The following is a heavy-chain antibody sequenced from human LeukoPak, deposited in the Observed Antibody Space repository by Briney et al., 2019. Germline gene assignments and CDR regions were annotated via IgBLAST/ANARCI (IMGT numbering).Heavy chain of an antibody. D-gene: IGHD1-26*01. CDR3: AREIGGATSFDY. V-gene: IGHV1-2*06. J-gene: IGHJ4*02. CDR1: GYTFTGYY. CDR2: INPNSGGT. Sequence: ASVKVSCKASGYTFTGYYMHWVRQAPGQGLEWMGRINPNSGGTDYAQKFQGRVTMTRDTSINTAYTELSRLRSDDTAVYYCAREIGGATSFDYWGQGTLVTVSS.